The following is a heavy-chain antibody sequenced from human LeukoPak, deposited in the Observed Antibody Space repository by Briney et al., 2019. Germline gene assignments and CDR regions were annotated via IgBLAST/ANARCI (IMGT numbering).Heavy chain of an antibody. CDR3: AKVLSGWYGYDAFDI. Sequence: GGSLRLSCAASGFTFSSYAMSWVRKAPGKGLEWVSAISSSGGSTYYADSVKGRFTISRDNSKNTLYLQMNSLRAEDTAVYYCAKVLSGWYGYDAFDIWGQGTMVTVSS. CDR1: GFTFSSYA. V-gene: IGHV3-23*01. D-gene: IGHD6-19*01. J-gene: IGHJ3*02. CDR2: ISSSGGST.